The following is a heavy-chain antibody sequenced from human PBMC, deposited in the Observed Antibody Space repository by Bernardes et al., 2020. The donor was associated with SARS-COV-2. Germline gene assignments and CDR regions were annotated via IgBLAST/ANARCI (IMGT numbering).Heavy chain of an antibody. J-gene: IGHJ6*02. CDR1: GFTFSSYW. D-gene: IGHD2-21*01. Sequence: GGSLRLSCAASGFTFSSYWMHWVRQAPGKGLVWVSRINSDGSITSYADSVKDRFTISRDNAKNTLELQMNSLRAEDTAVYYCARGGTHAYHYYYYYMDVWGQGTTVTVSS. CDR3: ARGGTHAYHYYYYYMDV. CDR2: INSDGSIT. V-gene: IGHV3-74*01.